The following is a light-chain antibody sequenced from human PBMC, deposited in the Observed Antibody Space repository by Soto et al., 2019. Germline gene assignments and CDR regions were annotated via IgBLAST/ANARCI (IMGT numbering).Light chain of an antibody. J-gene: IGKJ1*01. CDR1: QSINSN. V-gene: IGKV3-15*01. CDR2: GAS. CDR3: HQYNNWLWT. Sequence: EIVMTQSPATLSVSPGERATLSCRASQSINSNLAWYQQKPGQAPRLLIYGASTRATVIPARFSGSGSGTEFTLTISSLQSEDFAVYYCHQYNNWLWTFGQGTKVEIK.